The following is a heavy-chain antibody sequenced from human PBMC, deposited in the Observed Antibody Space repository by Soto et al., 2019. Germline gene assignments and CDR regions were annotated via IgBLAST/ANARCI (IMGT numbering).Heavy chain of an antibody. CDR1: GYSFTSYW. Sequence: GESLKISCKGSGYSFTSYWISWVRQMPGKGLEWMGRIDPNDSYTNYSPSFQGHVTISADKSISTAYLQWSSLKASDTAMYYCAGAYYYDSSGYQVYYYYGMDVWGPGTTVTVSS. CDR2: IDPNDSYT. V-gene: IGHV5-10-1*01. J-gene: IGHJ6*02. D-gene: IGHD3-22*01. CDR3: AGAYYYDSSGYQVYYYYGMDV.